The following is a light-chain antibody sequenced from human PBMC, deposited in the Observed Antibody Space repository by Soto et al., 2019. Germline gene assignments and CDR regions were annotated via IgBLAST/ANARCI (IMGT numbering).Light chain of an antibody. CDR3: SSYSGSNALV. Sequence: QSVLTQPPSASGSPGQSVTISCTGTSSDVGNYNSVSWYQQHPGKAPKLMIFEVTKRPSGVPHRFSGSKSGNTASLTVSGLQPEDEADYYCSSYSGSNALVFGGGTKLTVL. CDR1: SSDVGNYNS. CDR2: EVT. V-gene: IGLV2-8*01. J-gene: IGLJ3*02.